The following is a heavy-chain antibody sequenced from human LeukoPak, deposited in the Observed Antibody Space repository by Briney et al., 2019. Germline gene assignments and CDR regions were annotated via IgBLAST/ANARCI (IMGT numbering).Heavy chain of an antibody. V-gene: IGHV4-30-2*01. Sequence: SETLSLTCTVSGGSISSGGYYWSWIRQPPGKGLEWIGYIYHSGSTYYNPSLKSRVTISVDRSKNQFSLKLSSVTAADTAVYYCARGGDIVVVPAAPDYWGQGTLVTVSS. CDR1: GGSISSGGYY. CDR3: ARGGDIVVVPAAPDY. D-gene: IGHD2-2*01. J-gene: IGHJ4*02. CDR2: IYHSGST.